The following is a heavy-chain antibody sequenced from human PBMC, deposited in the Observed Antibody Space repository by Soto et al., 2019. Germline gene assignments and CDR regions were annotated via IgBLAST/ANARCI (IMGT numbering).Heavy chain of an antibody. J-gene: IGHJ6*02. CDR2: ISGSGGST. Sequence: EVQLLESGGGLVQPGGSLRPSCQASGFTFSSYAMSWVRQAPGKGLEWVSAISGSGGSTYYADSVKGRFTISRDNSKNTLYLQMNSLRAEDTAVYYCAKGTAAGTTYYGMDVWGQGTTVTVSS. CDR1: GFTFSSYA. CDR3: AKGTAAGTTYYGMDV. V-gene: IGHV3-23*01. D-gene: IGHD6-13*01.